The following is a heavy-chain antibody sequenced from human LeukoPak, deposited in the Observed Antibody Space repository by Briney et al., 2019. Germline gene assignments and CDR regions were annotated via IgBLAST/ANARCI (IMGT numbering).Heavy chain of an antibody. CDR3: AREVPGGTVVTPRYFDL. J-gene: IGHJ2*01. D-gene: IGHD4-23*01. CDR2: INHSGST. CDR1: GGSFSGYY. Sequence: SETLSLTCAVYGGSFSGYYWSWIRQPPGKGLEWIGEINHSGSTNYNPSLKSRVTISVDTSKNQFSLKLSSVTAADTAVYYCAREVPGGTVVTPRYFDLWGRGTLVTVSS. V-gene: IGHV4-34*01.